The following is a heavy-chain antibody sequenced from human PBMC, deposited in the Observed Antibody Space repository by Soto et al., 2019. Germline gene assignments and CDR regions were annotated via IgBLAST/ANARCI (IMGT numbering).Heavy chain of an antibody. CDR2: IRSKANSYAT. D-gene: IGHD6-6*01. V-gene: IGHV3-73*01. J-gene: IGHJ3*02. CDR3: TRQLVCFDETFDI. Sequence: PGGSLRLSCAASGFTFSGSAMHWVRQASGKGLEWVGRIRSKANSYATAYAASVKGRFTISRDDSKNTAYLQMNSLKTEDTAVYYCTRQLVCFDETFDIWGQGTMVTVSS. CDR1: GFTFSGSA.